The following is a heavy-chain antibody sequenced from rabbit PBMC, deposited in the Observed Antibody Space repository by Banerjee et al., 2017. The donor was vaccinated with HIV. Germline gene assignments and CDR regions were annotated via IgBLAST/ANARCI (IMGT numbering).Heavy chain of an antibody. Sequence: QSLEESGGDLVKPGASLTLTCTPSGFSFSRGYWICWVRQAPGKGLEWIACIGGSSDGGTLYANWAKGRFTISKTSSTTVTLQVTSLTAADTATYFCARDEASSGDYTFNLWGQGTLVTVS. CDR1: GFSFSRGYW. CDR2: IGGSSDGGT. CDR3: ARDEASSGDYTFNL. D-gene: IGHD1-1*01. J-gene: IGHJ4*01. V-gene: IGHV1S40*01.